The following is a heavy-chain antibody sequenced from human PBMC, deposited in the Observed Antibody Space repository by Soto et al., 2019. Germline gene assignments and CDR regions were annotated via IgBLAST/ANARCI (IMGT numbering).Heavy chain of an antibody. J-gene: IGHJ2*01. CDR1: GGSFSGFY. V-gene: IGHV4-34*01. Sequence: QVQLQQWGAGLLKPSETLSLTCAVHGGSFSGFYWTWIRQLPGKGLEWIGEINHSGSSNYNPPLKSRVTMSLDTSRNQFSLSLNSVTAADTAVYYCARMAGPWYFDLWGRGTLVTVSS. CDR2: INHSGSS. CDR3: ARMAGPWYFDL.